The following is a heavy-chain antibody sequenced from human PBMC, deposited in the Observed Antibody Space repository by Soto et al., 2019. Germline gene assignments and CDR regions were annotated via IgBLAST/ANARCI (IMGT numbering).Heavy chain of an antibody. CDR1: GYTFTSYD. J-gene: IGHJ6*02. V-gene: IGHV1-8*01. D-gene: IGHD3-16*02. CDR3: ARGRGSXDYVWGSYLIYYYGMDV. CDR2: MNPNSGNT. Sequence: ASVKGSCKGSGYTFTSYDINWVRQATGQGLEWMGWMNPNSGNTGYAQKFQGRVTMTRNTSISTAYMELSSLRSEDTAVYYCARGRGSXDYVWGSYLIYYYGMDVWGQGTTVTVSS.